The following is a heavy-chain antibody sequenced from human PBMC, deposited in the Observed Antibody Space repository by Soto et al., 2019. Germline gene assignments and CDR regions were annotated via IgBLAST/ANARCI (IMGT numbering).Heavy chain of an antibody. CDR2: IYYSGTT. Sequence: QLQLQESGPGLVKPSETLSLTCTVSGGSISSSSYYWGWIRQPPGKGLEWIGSIYYSGTTYYNPSLKSRVTISVDTSKNQFSLKLSSVTAADTAVYYCATTSINVYCSGGSCYSGVWFDPWGQGTLVTVSS. CDR3: ATTSINVYCSGGSCYSGVWFDP. CDR1: GGSISSSSYY. J-gene: IGHJ5*02. D-gene: IGHD2-15*01. V-gene: IGHV4-39*01.